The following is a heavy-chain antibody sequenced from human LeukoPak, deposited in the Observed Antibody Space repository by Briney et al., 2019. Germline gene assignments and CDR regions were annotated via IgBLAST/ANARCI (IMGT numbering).Heavy chain of an antibody. CDR1: GGSISSNDW. Sequence: SGTLSLTCGVSGGSISSNDWWTWVRQSPGKGLEWSGEINHSGRTNYNPSLKSRVTISVDTSKNQFSLKLSSVTAADTAVYYCARARGYCSSTSCYRDLGRNFDYWGQGTLVTVSS. D-gene: IGHD2-2*01. J-gene: IGHJ4*02. CDR3: ARARGYCSSTSCYRDLGRNFDY. CDR2: INHSGRT. V-gene: IGHV4-4*02.